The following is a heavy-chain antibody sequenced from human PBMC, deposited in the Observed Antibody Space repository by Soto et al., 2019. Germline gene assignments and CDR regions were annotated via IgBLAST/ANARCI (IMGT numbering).Heavy chain of an antibody. V-gene: IGHV4-34*01. CDR2: INHGGST. Sequence: PSETLSLTCAVYGGSFSGYYWSWIRQPPGKGLEWIGEINHGGSTNYNPSLKSRVTISVDTSKNQFSLKLSSVTAADTAVYYCARAGVTTSYYYYYMDVWGKGTTVNVSS. CDR1: GGSFSGYY. CDR3: ARAGVTTSYYYYYMDV. D-gene: IGHD4-17*01. J-gene: IGHJ6*03.